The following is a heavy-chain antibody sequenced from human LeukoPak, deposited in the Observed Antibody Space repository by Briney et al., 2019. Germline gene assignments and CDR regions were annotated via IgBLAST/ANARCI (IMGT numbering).Heavy chain of an antibody. V-gene: IGHV3-48*03. CDR2: ISSSGSTI. CDR3: ARVDYYYDSSGYYAWFDP. J-gene: IGHJ5*02. CDR1: GFTFSSYE. D-gene: IGHD3-22*01. Sequence: PGGSLRLSCAASGFTFSSYEMNWVRQAPRQGLEWVSYISSSGSTIYYADSVKGRFTISRDNAKNSLYLQMNSLRAEDTAVYYCARVDYYYDSSGYYAWFDPWGQGTLVTVSS.